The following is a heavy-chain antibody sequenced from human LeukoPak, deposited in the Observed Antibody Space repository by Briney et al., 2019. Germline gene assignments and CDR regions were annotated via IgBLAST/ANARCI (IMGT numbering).Heavy chain of an antibody. Sequence: GGSLRLSCAASGFTFNSYWMHWVRQAPGKGLVWVSHINSDGSNIKYAESVKGRFTTSRDNTKNTLHLQMSSLRADDTAVYYCPRDPATCSDDCPRHFDHWGLGTLVTVSS. CDR1: GFTFNSYW. V-gene: IGHV3-74*03. J-gene: IGHJ4*02. CDR2: INSDGSNI. CDR3: PRDPATCSDDCPRHFDH. D-gene: IGHD2-21*02.